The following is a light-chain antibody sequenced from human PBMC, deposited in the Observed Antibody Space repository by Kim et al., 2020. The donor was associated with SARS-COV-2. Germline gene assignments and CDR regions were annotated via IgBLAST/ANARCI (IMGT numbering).Light chain of an antibody. CDR2: EVT. CDR1: SSDVGAYNY. CDR3: SSYTSSSNLV. Sequence: QSALTQPPSASGSPGQSVTISCTGTSSDVGAYNYVSWYQQQPGEAPTLMIYEVTKRPSGVPDRFSGSKSGNTASLTVSGLQADDEADYYCSSYTSSSNLVFGGGTQLSVL. V-gene: IGLV2-8*01. J-gene: IGLJ3*02.